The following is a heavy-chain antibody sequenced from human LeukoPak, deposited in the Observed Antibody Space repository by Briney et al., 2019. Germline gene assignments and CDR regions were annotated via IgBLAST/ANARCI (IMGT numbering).Heavy chain of an antibody. J-gene: IGHJ6*03. CDR2: IYYSGST. V-gene: IGHV4-59*11. CDR3: ARKDSEDYYMDV. CDR1: GGSISSHY. D-gene: IGHD4-11*01. Sequence: SETLSLTCTVSGGSISSHYWSWIRQPPGKGLEWIGYIYYSGSTNYNPSLKSRVTISVDTSKNQFSLKLSSVTAADTAVYYCARKDSEDYYMDVWGEGTTVTVSS.